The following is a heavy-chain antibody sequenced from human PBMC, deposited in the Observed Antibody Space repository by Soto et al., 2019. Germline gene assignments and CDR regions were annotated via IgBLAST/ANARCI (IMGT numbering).Heavy chain of an antibody. Sequence: PGESLKISCKGSGYSFTSYWISWVRQMPGKGLEWMGRIDPSDSYTNYSPSFQGHVTISADKSISTAYLQWSSLKASDTAMYYCATCSSGNPAWALMYHYCGMDVWGQGTTVTVSS. CDR3: ATCSSGNPAWALMYHYCGMDV. CDR1: GYSFTSYW. CDR2: IDPSDSYT. D-gene: IGHD6-19*01. V-gene: IGHV5-10-1*01. J-gene: IGHJ6*02.